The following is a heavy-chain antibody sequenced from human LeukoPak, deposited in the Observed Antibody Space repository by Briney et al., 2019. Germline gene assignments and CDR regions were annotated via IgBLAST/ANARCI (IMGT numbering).Heavy chain of an antibody. D-gene: IGHD5-18*01. Sequence: SETLSLTCTVSGGSISSYCWSWIRQPPGKGLEWIGYIYYSGSTNYNPSLKSRVTISVDTSKNQFSLKLSSVIAADTAVYYCARILSVDTAMVASHYFDYGGQGTLVTVSS. CDR3: ARILSVDTAMVASHYFDY. CDR1: GGSISSYC. J-gene: IGHJ4*02. CDR2: IYYSGST. V-gene: IGHV4-59*08.